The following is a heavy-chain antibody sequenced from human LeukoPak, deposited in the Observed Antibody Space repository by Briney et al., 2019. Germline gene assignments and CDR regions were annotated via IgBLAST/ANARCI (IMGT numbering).Heavy chain of an antibody. J-gene: IGHJ4*02. CDR1: GGSISGSSYY. D-gene: IGHD4-17*01. CDR2: GFYSGSA. CDR3: ARLRGAMTPVTSDFDY. V-gene: IGHV4-39*01. Sequence: SETLSLTCTVSGGSISGSSYYWAWIRQPPGKGLEWVGSGFYSGSAYYNPSLKSRLTISVDTSKNQFSLDLKSVTAADTAVYYCARLRGAMTPVTSDFDYWGQGILVTVSS.